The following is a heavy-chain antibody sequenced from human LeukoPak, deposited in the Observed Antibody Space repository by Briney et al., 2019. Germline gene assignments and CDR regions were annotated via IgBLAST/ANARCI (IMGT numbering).Heavy chain of an antibody. D-gene: IGHD5-18*01. CDR1: GGTFSSYA. Sequence: ASVKVSCKASGGTFSSYAISWVRQAPGQGLEWMGRIIPILGIANYAQKFQGRVTITADKSTSTAYMELSSLRSEDTAVYYCANRPRDTAMASFDYWGQGTLVTVSS. V-gene: IGHV1-69*04. CDR2: IIPILGIA. J-gene: IGHJ4*02. CDR3: ANRPRDTAMASFDY.